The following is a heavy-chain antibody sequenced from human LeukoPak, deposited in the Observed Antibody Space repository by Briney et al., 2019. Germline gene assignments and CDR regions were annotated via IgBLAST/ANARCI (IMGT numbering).Heavy chain of an antibody. CDR1: GFTFSSYE. CDR2: ISSSGSTK. D-gene: IGHD4-17*01. Sequence: QPGGSLRPSCSASGFTFSSYEMNWVRQAPGKGLEWVSYISSSGSTKYYADSVKGRFTISRDNAKNSLYLQMNSLRGEDTAVYFCARVQITVTTLDYWGQGTQVTVSS. CDR3: ARVQITVTTLDY. V-gene: IGHV3-48*03. J-gene: IGHJ4*02.